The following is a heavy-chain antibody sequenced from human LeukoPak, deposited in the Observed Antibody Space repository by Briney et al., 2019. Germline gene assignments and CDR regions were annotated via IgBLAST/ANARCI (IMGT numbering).Heavy chain of an antibody. D-gene: IGHD2-2*01. Sequence: GGSLRLTCAASGFTFSSYGMHWVRQAPGKGLEWVAFIRYDGSNKYYADSVKGRFTISRDNSKNTLYLQMNSLRAEDTAVYYCARDGRLSANIVVVPANPDYWGQGTLVTVSS. CDR3: ARDGRLSANIVVVPANPDY. CDR1: GFTFSSYG. J-gene: IGHJ4*02. V-gene: IGHV3-30*02. CDR2: IRYDGSNK.